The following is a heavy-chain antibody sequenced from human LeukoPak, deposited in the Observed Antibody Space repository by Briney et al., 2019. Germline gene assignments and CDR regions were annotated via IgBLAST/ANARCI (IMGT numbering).Heavy chain of an antibody. J-gene: IGHJ4*02. Sequence: ASVKVSCKASGGTFSSYAISWVRQAPGQGLEWMGIINPSGGSTSYAQKFQGRVTMTRDMSTSTVYMELSSLRSEDTAVYYCARGIGFWDIDYWGQGTLVTVSS. D-gene: IGHD3-3*01. CDR3: ARGIGFWDIDY. V-gene: IGHV1-46*01. CDR2: INPSGGST. CDR1: GGTFSSYA.